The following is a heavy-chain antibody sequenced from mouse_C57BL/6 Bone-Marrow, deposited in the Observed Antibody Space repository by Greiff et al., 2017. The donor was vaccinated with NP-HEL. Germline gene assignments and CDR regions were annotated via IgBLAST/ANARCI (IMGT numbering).Heavy chain of an antibody. J-gene: IGHJ4*01. CDR1: GYTFTSYW. CDR2: IFPGSGST. V-gene: IGHV1-56*01. CDR3: ARSYYGR. Sequence: VQLQQSGPELVRPGASVKISCKASGYTFTSYWMQWVRQRPGQGLEWIGEIFPGSGSTYYNEKFKGKATLTVDTSSSTAYMQLSSLTSEDSAVYFWARSYYGRWGQGTSVTVSS. D-gene: IGHD1-1*01.